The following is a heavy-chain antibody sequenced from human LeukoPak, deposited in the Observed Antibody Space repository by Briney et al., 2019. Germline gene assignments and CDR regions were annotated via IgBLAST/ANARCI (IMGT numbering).Heavy chain of an antibody. CDR3: ARDQQPGVSGSARQFDP. CDR2: ISGSGGDT. V-gene: IGHV3-23*01. D-gene: IGHD6-19*01. Sequence: GGSLRVSCAASGFTFNSYAMSWGRQAPGKGLEWVSHISGSGGDTYYADSVKGRFTISRDNSKNTLYLQMNSLRAEDTAVYYCARDQQPGVSGSARQFDPWGQGTLVTVSS. J-gene: IGHJ5*02. CDR1: GFTFNSYA.